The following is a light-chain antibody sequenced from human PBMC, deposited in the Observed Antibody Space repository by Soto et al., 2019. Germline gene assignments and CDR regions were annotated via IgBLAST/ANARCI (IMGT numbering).Light chain of an antibody. CDR3: QQYNNWPRT. Sequence: EIVMTQSPATLSVSPGERATLSCRASQSVSSNLAWYQQKPGQAPSLLIYGAATRPTGIPARISGSGSGTEFTLTINSLQSEDFAVYYCQQYNNWPRTFGQGTKVEIK. V-gene: IGKV3-15*01. CDR2: GAA. J-gene: IGKJ1*01. CDR1: QSVSSN.